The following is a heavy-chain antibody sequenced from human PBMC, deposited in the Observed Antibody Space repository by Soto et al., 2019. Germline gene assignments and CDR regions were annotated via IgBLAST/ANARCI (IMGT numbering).Heavy chain of an antibody. J-gene: IGHJ6*02. V-gene: IGHV3-23*01. CDR3: AKLIGYYYYYGMDV. Sequence: GGSLRLSCAASGFTFSSYSMSWVRQAPGKGLEWVSAISGSGGSTYYADSVKGRFTISRDNSKNTLYLQMNSLRAEDTAVYYCAKLIGYYYYYGMDVWGQGTTVAVS. CDR2: ISGSGGST. CDR1: GFTFSSYS.